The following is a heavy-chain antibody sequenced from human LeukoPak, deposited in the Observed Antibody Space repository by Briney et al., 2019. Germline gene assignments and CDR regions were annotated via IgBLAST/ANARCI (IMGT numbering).Heavy chain of an antibody. CDR1: GYTFTSYD. Sequence: ASVKVSCKASGYTFTSYDINWVRQATGQGLEWMGWMNPNSGNTGYAQKFQGRVTMTRNTSISTAYMELSSLRSEDTAVYYCARGAYSSSFYYYYMDVWGKGTTATVSS. J-gene: IGHJ6*03. CDR2: MNPNSGNT. V-gene: IGHV1-8*01. D-gene: IGHD6-13*01. CDR3: ARGAYSSSFYYYYMDV.